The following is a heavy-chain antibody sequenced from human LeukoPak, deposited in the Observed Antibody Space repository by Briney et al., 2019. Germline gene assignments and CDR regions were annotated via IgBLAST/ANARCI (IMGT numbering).Heavy chain of an antibody. D-gene: IGHD3-3*01. V-gene: IGHV4-59*01. J-gene: IGHJ4*02. CDR1: GGSISTYY. CDR3: ARGGVPGGFYGSFDY. CDR2: IYYSGST. Sequence: SETLSLTCTISGGSISTYYWSWMRQPPGRGLEWIGYIYYSGSTNHNPSLQSRVTISVDTSKNQFSLKLNSVTAADTAVYYCARGGVPGGFYGSFDYWGQGTLVSVSS.